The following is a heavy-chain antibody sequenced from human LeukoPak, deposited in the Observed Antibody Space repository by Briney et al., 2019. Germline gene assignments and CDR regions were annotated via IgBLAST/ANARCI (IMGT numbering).Heavy chain of an antibody. D-gene: IGHD2-15*01. CDR2: IYYSGST. Sequence: PSETLSLTCTVSGGSISSSSYYWGWIRQPPGKGLEWIGSIYYSGSTYYNPSLKSRVTISVDTSKNQFSLKLSSVTAADTAVYYCARAYIVVVVAAGPNWFDPWGQGTLVTVPS. CDR3: ARAYIVVVVAAGPNWFDP. CDR1: GGSISSSSYY. J-gene: IGHJ5*02. V-gene: IGHV4-39*01.